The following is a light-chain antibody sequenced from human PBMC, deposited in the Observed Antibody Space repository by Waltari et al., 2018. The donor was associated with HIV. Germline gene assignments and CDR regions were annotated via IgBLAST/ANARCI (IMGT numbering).Light chain of an antibody. CDR1: SGHSSYA. CDR2: INSDGSH. V-gene: IGLV4-69*01. CDR3: PTWTTGIRV. Sequence: QLVLTQSPSASASPGASVKLTCTLSSGHSSYAIAWHQQQPEKGPRYLMKINSDGSHTRGDGSPDRFSGSNSGTERYLTISSLQSEDEAEYYCPTWTTGIRVFGVGTKLTVL. J-gene: IGLJ2*01.